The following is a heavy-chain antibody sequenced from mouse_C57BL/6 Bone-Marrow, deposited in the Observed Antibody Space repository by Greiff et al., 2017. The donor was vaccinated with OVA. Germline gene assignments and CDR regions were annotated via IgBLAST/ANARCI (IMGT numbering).Heavy chain of an antibody. J-gene: IGHJ1*03. Sequence: EVQLVESGPGLVKPSQSLSLTCSVTGYSITSGYYWNWIRQFPGNKLEWMGYISYDGSNNYNPSLKNRISITRDTSKNQFFLKLNSVTTEDTATYYCARGFITPWYFDVWGTGTTVTVSS. CDR2: ISYDGSN. D-gene: IGHD1-1*01. CDR3: ARGFITPWYFDV. V-gene: IGHV3-6*01. CDR1: GYSITSGYY.